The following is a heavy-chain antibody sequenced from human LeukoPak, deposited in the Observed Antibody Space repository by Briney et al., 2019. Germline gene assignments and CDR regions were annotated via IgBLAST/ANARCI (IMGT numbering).Heavy chain of an antibody. CDR2: IYYSGST. D-gene: IGHD1-1*01. Sequence: SETLSLTCTVSGGSISSSSYYWGWIRQPPGKGLEWIGSIYYSGSTYYNPSLKSRVTISVDTSKNQFSLKLSSVTAADTAVYYCAKDKGILERDYYYYMDVWGKGTTVTVSS. CDR3: AKDKGILERDYYYYMDV. CDR1: GGSISSSSYY. V-gene: IGHV4-39*07. J-gene: IGHJ6*03.